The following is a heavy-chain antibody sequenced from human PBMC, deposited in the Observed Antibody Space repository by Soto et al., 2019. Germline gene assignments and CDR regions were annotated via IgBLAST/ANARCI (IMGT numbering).Heavy chain of an antibody. CDR3: AREPRVRDTRAVVDHAVGWGRYYYYYYMDV. Sequence: PGGSLRLCCAASGFTFSSYSMNWVRQAPGKGLEWVSSISSSSSYIYYADSVKGRFTISRDNAKNSLYLQMNSLRAEDTAVYYCAREPRVRDTRAVVDHAVGWGRYYYYYYMDVWGKGTTVTVSS. J-gene: IGHJ6*03. D-gene: IGHD6-19*01. CDR1: GFTFSSYS. CDR2: ISSSSSYI. V-gene: IGHV3-21*01.